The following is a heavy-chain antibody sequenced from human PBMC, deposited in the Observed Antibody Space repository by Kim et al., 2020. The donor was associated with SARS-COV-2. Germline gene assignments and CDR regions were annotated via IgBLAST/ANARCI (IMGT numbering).Heavy chain of an antibody. Sequence: VGSLRLSCAASGFTFSSYEMNWVRQAPGKGLECVSYLTSSGSTLYYADSVKGRFTISRDNAKNSLYLQMNSLRAEDTAVEYCARDPPHHYYYYMDVWGKG. CDR3: ARDPPHHYYYYMDV. CDR2: LTSSGSTL. CDR1: GFTFSSYE. V-gene: IGHV3-48*03. J-gene: IGHJ6*03.